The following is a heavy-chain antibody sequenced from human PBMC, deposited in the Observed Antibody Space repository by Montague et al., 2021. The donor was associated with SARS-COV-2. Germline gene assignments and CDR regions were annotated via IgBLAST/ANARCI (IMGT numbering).Heavy chain of an antibody. CDR1: GDSVSNNSAT. CDR2: TYYRSKWYN. J-gene: IGHJ6*02. D-gene: IGHD1-1*01. CDR3: TSGREGNYNVMDV. Sequence: CAISGDSVSNNSATWNGVRQSPSRGLEWLGRTYYRSKWYNDYAXXXRGRVTINPDTSKNQFSLQLNSVTPKDTAIYYCTSGREGNYNVMDVWGQGTTVTVSS. V-gene: IGHV6-1*01.